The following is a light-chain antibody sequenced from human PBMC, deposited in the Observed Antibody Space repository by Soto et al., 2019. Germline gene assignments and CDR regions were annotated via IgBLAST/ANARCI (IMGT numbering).Light chain of an antibody. CDR3: SSYSTASSHVV. V-gene: IGLV2-14*01. CDR1: SSDVGGYNY. Sequence: QSALTQPASVSGSPGQSITISCTGSSSDVGGYNYVSWYQEHPGKAPKLMIYEVSNRPSGVSNRFSGSKYGNTASLTITGLHAEDEADDYCSSYSTASSHVVFGGGTKVTVL. J-gene: IGLJ2*01. CDR2: EVS.